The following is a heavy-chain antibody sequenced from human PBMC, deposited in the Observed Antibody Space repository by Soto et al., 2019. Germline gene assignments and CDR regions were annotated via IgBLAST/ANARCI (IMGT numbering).Heavy chain of an antibody. CDR3: ARQRTTVVTQAYFDH. CDR1: GGSISGFY. Sequence: SETLSLTCSVSGGSISGFYWTWIRQPPGKGLEWIGSIYYSGRTYYNPSFKSRVTISIDTSKNQFSLKLSSVTATDTAVYYCARQRTTVVTQAYFDHWGQGALVTVSS. CDR2: IYYSGRT. D-gene: IGHD2-21*02. V-gene: IGHV4-59*05. J-gene: IGHJ4*02.